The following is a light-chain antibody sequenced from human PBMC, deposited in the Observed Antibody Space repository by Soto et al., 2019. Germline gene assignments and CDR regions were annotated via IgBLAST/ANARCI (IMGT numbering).Light chain of an antibody. CDR3: QQYGSSPKT. Sequence: EFVLTQSPGTLSLSPGERATLSCRASQSVNSRYLAWYKQKPGQAPRLLIYGASSRATGIPDRFSGSGSGTEFTLTISRLEPEDFEVYYCQQYGSSPKTFGQGTKVDI. V-gene: IGKV3-20*01. J-gene: IGKJ1*01. CDR1: QSVNSRY. CDR2: GAS.